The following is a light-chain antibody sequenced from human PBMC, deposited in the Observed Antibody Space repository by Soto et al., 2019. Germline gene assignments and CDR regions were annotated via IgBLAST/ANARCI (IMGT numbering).Light chain of an antibody. Sequence: QCALTPPAPGCGSPGQAVTISCTGTNSDVGGYNYVSWYQHHPGKAPKLIIYDVTNRPSGVSNPFSGSKSGNTASLTISGLQPEDEADYYCSSYTTSNTRQIVFGTGTKVTVL. CDR2: DVT. CDR1: NSDVGGYNY. CDR3: SSYTTSNTRQIV. V-gene: IGLV2-14*03. J-gene: IGLJ1*01.